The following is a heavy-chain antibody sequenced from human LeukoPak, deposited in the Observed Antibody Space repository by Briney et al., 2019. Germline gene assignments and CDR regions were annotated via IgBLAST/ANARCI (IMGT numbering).Heavy chain of an antibody. CDR2: ISSNGGDT. V-gene: IGHV3-64*01. CDR3: VRRTTAGPFDY. J-gene: IGHJ4*02. D-gene: IGHD1-1*01. CDR1: GFTFISYA. Sequence: GGSLRLSCAASGFTFISYAMHWVRQAPGKGLEYVSGISSNGGDTHYANSVKGRFTISRDDSKKTLFLQMGSLRVEDMAVYYCVRRTTAGPFDYWGQGTPVTVSS.